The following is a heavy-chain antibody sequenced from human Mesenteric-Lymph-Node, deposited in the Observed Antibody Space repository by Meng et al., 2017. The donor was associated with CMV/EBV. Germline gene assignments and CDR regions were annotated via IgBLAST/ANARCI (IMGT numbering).Heavy chain of an antibody. Sequence: ASVKVSCKASGYTFNGYYIHWVRQAPGQGLEWMGWINPNIADTNYAQKFQDRVTMTRDKSISTAFMEVIRLRSDDTAVYYCARAYYYDSSGYTIWGQGTLVTVSS. V-gene: IGHV1-2*02. J-gene: IGHJ4*02. CDR3: ARAYYYDSSGYTI. D-gene: IGHD3-22*01. CDR1: GYTFNGYY. CDR2: INPNIADT.